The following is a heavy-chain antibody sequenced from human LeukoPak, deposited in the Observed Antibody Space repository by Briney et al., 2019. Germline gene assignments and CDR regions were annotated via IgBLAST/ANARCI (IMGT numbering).Heavy chain of an antibody. Sequence: SETLSLTCTISGGSVSDYYWSWIRQSPGKGLEWIGYIYHTGSTSYSPSLKSRVTISADTCQNQFSLKLSSVTAADTAVYYCARARTTSIAAAGTIDYWGQGTLVTVSS. D-gene: IGHD6-13*01. CDR3: ARARTTSIAAAGTIDY. CDR2: IYHTGST. V-gene: IGHV4-59*02. J-gene: IGHJ4*02. CDR1: GGSVSDYY.